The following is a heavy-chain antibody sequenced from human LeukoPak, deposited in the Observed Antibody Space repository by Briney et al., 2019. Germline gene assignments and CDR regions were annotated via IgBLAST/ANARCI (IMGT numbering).Heavy chain of an antibody. Sequence: GRSLRLSCAASGFSFSNYWMSWVRQAPGKGLEWVANIKQDGSEIYSVASVKGRFTISRDNAKNSLYLQMNSLRAEDTAVYYCARAGQEWFGDLGFDYWGQGTLVTVSS. D-gene: IGHD3-10*01. CDR2: IKQDGSEI. CDR3: ARAGQEWFGDLGFDY. J-gene: IGHJ4*02. CDR1: GFSFSNYW. V-gene: IGHV3-7*01.